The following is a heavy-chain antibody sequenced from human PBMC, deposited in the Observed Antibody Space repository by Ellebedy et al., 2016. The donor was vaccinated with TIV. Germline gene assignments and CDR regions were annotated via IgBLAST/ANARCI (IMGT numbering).Heavy chain of an antibody. Sequence: SVKVSCXASGGTFSSYAISWVRQAPGQGLEWMGGIIPIFGTANYAQKFQGRVTITADESTSTAYMELSSLRSEDTAVYYCARTYYYDSSGYYGEDFVWDYWGQGTLVTVSS. CDR1: GGTFSSYA. CDR2: IIPIFGTA. J-gene: IGHJ4*02. CDR3: ARTYYYDSSGYYGEDFVWDY. D-gene: IGHD3-22*01. V-gene: IGHV1-69*01.